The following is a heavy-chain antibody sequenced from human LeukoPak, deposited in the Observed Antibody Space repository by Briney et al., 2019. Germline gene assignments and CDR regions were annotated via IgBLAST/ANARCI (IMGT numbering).Heavy chain of an antibody. V-gene: IGHV3-11*01. CDR3: ATVHFGYFDY. D-gene: IGHD3-3*01. J-gene: IGHJ4*02. Sequence: PGGSLRLSCAASGFTFTNYWMSWIRQAPGKGLEWVAYISDTGKTIYYADSVKGRFTISRDNAKKSLYLQVDGLRAEDTAVYYCATVHFGYFDYWGRGTLVTVSS. CDR1: GFTFTNYW. CDR2: ISDTGKTI.